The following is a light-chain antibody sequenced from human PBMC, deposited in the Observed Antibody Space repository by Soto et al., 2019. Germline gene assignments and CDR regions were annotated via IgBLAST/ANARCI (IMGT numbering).Light chain of an antibody. CDR1: QSVSSSY. Sequence: IVLTQSAGTLSLSPGERATLSCRASQSVSSSYLAWYQQKPGQAPRLLIYGASSRATGIPDRFSGSGSGTEFTLTISSLQSEDVAVYYCQQYDNWPPYTFGQGTKVDTK. V-gene: IGKV3-20*01. J-gene: IGKJ2*01. CDR3: QQYDNWPPYT. CDR2: GAS.